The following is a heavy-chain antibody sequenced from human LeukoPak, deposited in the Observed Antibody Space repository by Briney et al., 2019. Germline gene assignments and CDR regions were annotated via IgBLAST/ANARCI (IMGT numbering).Heavy chain of an antibody. V-gene: IGHV4-59*01. CDR3: ATGRDGYNYPDY. J-gene: IGHJ4*02. CDR1: GGSISSYY. Sequence: SETLSLTCTVSGGSISSYYWSWIRQPPGKGLEWIGFIYYSGSTNYNPSLKSRVTISIDTSKNQFSLKLSSVTAADTAVYYCATGRDGYNYPDYWGQGTLVTVSS. CDR2: IYYSGST. D-gene: IGHD5-24*01.